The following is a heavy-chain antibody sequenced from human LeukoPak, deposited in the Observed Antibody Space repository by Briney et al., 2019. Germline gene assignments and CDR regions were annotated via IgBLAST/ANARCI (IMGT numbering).Heavy chain of an antibody. CDR2: VSSNWGST. V-gene: IGHV3-64*01. Sequence: GGSLRLXCAASGFTFSSYAMHWVRQGPGKGLEYVSAVSSNWGSTYYENSVKGRFTISRVKYKNTLYLQMGSLRAEDMAVYYCARARRPYYYDSSGYYVLDYWGQGTLVTVSS. CDR3: ARARRPYYYDSSGYYVLDY. J-gene: IGHJ4*02. CDR1: GFTFSSYA. D-gene: IGHD3-22*01.